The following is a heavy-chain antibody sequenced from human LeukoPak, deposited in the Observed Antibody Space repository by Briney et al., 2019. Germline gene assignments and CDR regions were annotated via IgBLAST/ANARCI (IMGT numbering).Heavy chain of an antibody. J-gene: IGHJ4*02. D-gene: IGHD5-12*01. CDR2: IYTSGST. V-gene: IGHV4-4*07. CDR1: GASISNYY. CDR3: ARILATIEGQYFFDY. Sequence: SETLSLTCTVSGASISNYYWTWIRQPAGKRLEWIGRIYTSGSTNYNPSLKSRVAISVDTSNNQFSLRLSSVTAADTAVCYCARILATIEGQYFFDYWGQGILVTVSS.